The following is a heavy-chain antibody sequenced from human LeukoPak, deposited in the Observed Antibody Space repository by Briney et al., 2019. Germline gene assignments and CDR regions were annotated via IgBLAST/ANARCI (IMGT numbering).Heavy chain of an antibody. CDR1: GGTFSSYA. Sequence: SVKVSCKASGGTFSSYAISWVRQAPGQWLEWMGRIIPILGIANYAQKFQGRVTITADKSTSTAYMELSSLRSEDTAVYYCARVKGRAAANYYYGMDVWGQGTTVTVPS. CDR3: ARVKGRAAANYYYGMDV. J-gene: IGHJ6*02. V-gene: IGHV1-69*04. CDR2: IIPILGIA. D-gene: IGHD6-13*01.